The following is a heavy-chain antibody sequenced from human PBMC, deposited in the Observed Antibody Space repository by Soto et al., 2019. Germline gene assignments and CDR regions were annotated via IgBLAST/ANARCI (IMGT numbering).Heavy chain of an antibody. CDR1: GGSISSSSYY. Sequence: PSESLSLTCTVSGGSISSSSYYWGWIRQPPGKGLEWIGSIYYSGGTYYNPSLKSRVTISVDTSKNQFSLKLSSVTAADTAVYYCARQDWSGYDYSDGMDVWGQGTTVTVSS. D-gene: IGHD5-12*01. CDR2: IYYSGGT. CDR3: ARQDWSGYDYSDGMDV. V-gene: IGHV4-39*01. J-gene: IGHJ6*02.